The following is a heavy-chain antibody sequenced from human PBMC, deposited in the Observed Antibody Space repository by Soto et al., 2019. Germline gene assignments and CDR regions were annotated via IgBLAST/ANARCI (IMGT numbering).Heavy chain of an antibody. D-gene: IGHD6-19*01. CDR1: GFTFSSYG. CDR2: ISYDGSNK. CDR3: GKGGSSGGPYYSGRDV. Sequence: QVQLVESGGGVVQPGRSLRLSCAASGFTFSSYGMHWVRQAPGKGLEWVAVISYDGSNKYYADSVKGRFTISRDNSKNTLYLQRSSLRAEDTVVYYCGKGGSSGGPYYSGRDVGGKGTTVTVSS. J-gene: IGHJ6*04. V-gene: IGHV3-30*18.